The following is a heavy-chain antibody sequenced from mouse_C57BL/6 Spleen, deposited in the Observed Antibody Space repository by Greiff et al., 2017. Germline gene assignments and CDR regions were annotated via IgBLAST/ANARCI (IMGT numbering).Heavy chain of an antibody. CDR1: GYTFTSYW. Sequence: VQLQQPGAELVKPGASVKLSCKASGYTFTSYWMQWVKQRPGQGLEWIGEIDPSDSYTNYNHKFKGKATLTVDTSSSTAYMQLSSLTSEDSAVYYCARLLGRDYWGQGTTLTVSS. CDR3: ARLLGRDY. D-gene: IGHD4-1*01. V-gene: IGHV1-50*01. J-gene: IGHJ2*01. CDR2: IDPSDSYT.